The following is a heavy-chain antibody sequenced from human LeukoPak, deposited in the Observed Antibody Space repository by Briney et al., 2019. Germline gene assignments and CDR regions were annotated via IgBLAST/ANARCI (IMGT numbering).Heavy chain of an antibody. D-gene: IGHD3-3*01. J-gene: IGHJ3*02. Sequence: KSSETLSLTCTVSGGSISISSYYWGWIRQPPGKGLEWIGSIYYSGSTYYNPSLKSRVTVSVDTSKNQFSLKLSSVTAADTAVYYCASPFYDFWSGAFDIWGQGTMVTVSS. CDR3: ASPFYDFWSGAFDI. V-gene: IGHV4-39*01. CDR2: IYYSGST. CDR1: GGSISISSYY.